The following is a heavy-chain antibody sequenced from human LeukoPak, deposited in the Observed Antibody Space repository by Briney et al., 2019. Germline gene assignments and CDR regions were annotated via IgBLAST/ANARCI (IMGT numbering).Heavy chain of an antibody. D-gene: IGHD1-26*01. CDR1: GFTFSSYG. V-gene: IGHV3-23*01. CDR3: AKAPPRASSREGYYFDY. CDR2: ISGSGGST. J-gene: IGHJ4*02. Sequence: GGSLRLSCAASGFTFSSYGMSWVRQAPGKGLEWVSGISGSGGSTNYADSVKGRFTISRDNSMNTLYLQMNSLRAEDTALYYCAKAPPRASSREGYYFDYWGQGTLVTVSS.